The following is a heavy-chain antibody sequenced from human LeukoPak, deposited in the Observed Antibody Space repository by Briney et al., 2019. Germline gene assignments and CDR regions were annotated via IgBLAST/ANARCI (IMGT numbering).Heavy chain of an antibody. CDR1: GGIISSYY. J-gene: IGHJ4*02. Sequence: SETLSLTCTGCGGIISSYYWGGLRQPPGKGLEGIGGLYNSGSTYYNPSVKSRVPISVDTSTNHFPQKLSSVTAADTAVYYCARIPAAIPQQWLSPSRYWGQGTLVTVSS. CDR2: LYNSGST. CDR3: ARIPAAIPQQWLSPSRY. D-gene: IGHD2-2*02. V-gene: IGHV4-39*02.